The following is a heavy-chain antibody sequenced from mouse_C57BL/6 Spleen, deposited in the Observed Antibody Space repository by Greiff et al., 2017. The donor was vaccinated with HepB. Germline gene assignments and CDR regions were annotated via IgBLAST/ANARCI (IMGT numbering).Heavy chain of an antibody. V-gene: IGHV1-52*01. CDR3: ARDGKRSHYAMDY. Sequence: QVQLQQPGAELVRPGSSVKLSCKASGYTFTSYWMHWVKQRPIQGLEWIGNIDPSDSETHYNQKFKDKATLTVDKSSSTAYMPLSSLTSEDSAVYYCARDGKRSHYAMDYWGQGTSVTVSS. CDR1: GYTFTSYW. J-gene: IGHJ4*01. CDR2: IDPSDSET. D-gene: IGHD1-1*01.